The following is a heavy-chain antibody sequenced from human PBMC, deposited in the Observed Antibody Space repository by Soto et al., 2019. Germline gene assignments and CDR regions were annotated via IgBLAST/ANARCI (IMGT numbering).Heavy chain of an antibody. CDR2: IYYSGST. CDR3: ARSPGPSGEAFDI. J-gene: IGHJ3*02. D-gene: IGHD6-25*01. Sequence: QVQLQESGPGLVKPSQTLSLTCTVSGGSISSGDYYWSWIRQPPGKGLEWIGYIYYSGSTYYNPSLMSGVTISVDTSKDQFSLKLSSVTAADTAVYYCARSPGPSGEAFDIWGQGTMVTVSS. V-gene: IGHV4-30-4*01. CDR1: GGSISSGDYY.